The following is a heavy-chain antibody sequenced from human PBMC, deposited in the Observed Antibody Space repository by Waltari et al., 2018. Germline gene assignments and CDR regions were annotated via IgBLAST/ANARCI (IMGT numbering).Heavy chain of an antibody. CDR1: GGTFSSTA. J-gene: IGHJ4*02. Sequence: QVQLVQSGAEVKKPGSSVTVSCKASGGTFSSTAISWVRQAPGQGLEWMGGIIPIFGTANYAQKFQGRVTITTDESTSTAYMELSSLRSEDTAVYYCARNGYSYGYGLDYWGQGTLVTVSS. V-gene: IGHV1-69*05. D-gene: IGHD5-18*01. CDR2: IIPIFGTA. CDR3: ARNGYSYGYGLDY.